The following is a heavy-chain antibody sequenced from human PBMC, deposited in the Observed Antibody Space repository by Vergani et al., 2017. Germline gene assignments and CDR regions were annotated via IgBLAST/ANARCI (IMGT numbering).Heavy chain of an antibody. CDR3: ARGSGRYLGDAFDI. Sequence: QVQLVQSGAEVKKPGSSVKVSCKASGGTFSSYAISWVRQAPGQGLEWMGGIIPIFGTARYAQKFQDRVTITAEESTTTAYMELSSLRSEDTAVYYCARGSGRYLGDAFDIWGQGTMVTVSS. CDR1: GGTFSSYA. J-gene: IGHJ3*02. D-gene: IGHD1-26*01. CDR2: IIPIFGTA. V-gene: IGHV1-69*01.